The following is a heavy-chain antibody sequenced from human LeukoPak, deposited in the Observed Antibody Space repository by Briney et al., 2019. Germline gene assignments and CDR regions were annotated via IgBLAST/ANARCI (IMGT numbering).Heavy chain of an antibody. CDR1: GFKFSSYS. J-gene: IGHJ4*02. CDR2: ISSSSSSYI. D-gene: IGHD3-10*02. CDR3: ARGTMFPYYFDY. Sequence: GGSLRLSCAASGFKFSSYSMKWVRQAPGKGLEWVSFISSSSSSYIYYADSLKGRFTISRDNAKNSLYLQMNGLRAEDTAVYYCARGTMFPYYFDYWGQGTLVTVSS. V-gene: IGHV3-21*01.